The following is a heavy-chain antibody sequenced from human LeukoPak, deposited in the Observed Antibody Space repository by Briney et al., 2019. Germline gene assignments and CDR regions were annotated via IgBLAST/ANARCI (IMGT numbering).Heavy chain of an antibody. J-gene: IGHJ4*02. D-gene: IGHD3-22*01. CDR2: ISNNGRNK. Sequence: GGSLRLSCAASGFTFSTYAIHWVRQAPGKGLEWVTFISNNGRNKDYADSVKGRFTISRDNPKNTLYLQVNSLRPDDTAVYYCTRDLTGHYSIDYWGQGTLVTVSS. CDR1: GFTFSTYA. V-gene: IGHV3-30*04. CDR3: TRDLTGHYSIDY.